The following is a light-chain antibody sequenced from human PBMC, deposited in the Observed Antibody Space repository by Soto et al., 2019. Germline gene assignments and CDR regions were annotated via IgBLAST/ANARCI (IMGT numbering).Light chain of an antibody. CDR3: QQYGSSPLT. V-gene: IGKV3-20*01. CDR1: QSVSGDY. CDR2: GAS. J-gene: IGKJ1*01. Sequence: EIVLTQSPGTLSLSPGERATLSCRASQSVSGDYLVWYQQKPGQAPRLLIYGASYRATGIPDRFSGSGSGTDFTLTISRLEPEDFAVYDCQQYGSSPLTFGQGTKVEIK.